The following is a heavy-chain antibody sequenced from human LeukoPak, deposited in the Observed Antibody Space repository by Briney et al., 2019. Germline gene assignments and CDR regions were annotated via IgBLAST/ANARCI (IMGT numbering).Heavy chain of an antibody. V-gene: IGHV4-59*10. J-gene: IGHJ3*02. CDR2: ISSSGST. CDR3: ARGPYSYDSSGAFDI. D-gene: IGHD3-22*01. Sequence: SETLSLTCAVYGGSLSGYHWSWIRQPAGKGLEWIGRISSSGSTNYNLSLKSRVTISVDTSKIQFSLKLSSVTAADTAVYFCARGPYSYDSSGAFDIWGQGTMVTVSS. CDR1: GGSLSGYH.